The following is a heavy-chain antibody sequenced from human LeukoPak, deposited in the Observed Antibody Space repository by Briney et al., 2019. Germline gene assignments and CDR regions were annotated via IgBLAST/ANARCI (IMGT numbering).Heavy chain of an antibody. CDR2: ISSSSIYI. CDR1: AFTFSSYN. CDR3: ARGHSNYGDYFDY. V-gene: IGHV3-21*01. J-gene: IGHJ4*02. Sequence: GSLRLSCAASAFTFSSYNMNWVRQAPGKGLEWVSSISSSSIYIYYADSVKGRFTISRDNAKSSLSLQMNSLRAEDTAVYYCARGHSNYGDYFDYWGQGTLVTVSS. D-gene: IGHD4-11*01.